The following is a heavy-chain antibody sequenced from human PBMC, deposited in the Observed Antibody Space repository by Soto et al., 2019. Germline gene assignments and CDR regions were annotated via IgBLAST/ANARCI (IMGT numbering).Heavy chain of an antibody. V-gene: IGHV4-39*07. D-gene: IGHD1-26*01. Sequence: SETLSLTCTVSGGSISSSSYYWGWIRQPPGKGLEWIGSIYYSGSTYYNPSLKSRVTISVDTSKNQFSLKLSSVTAADTAVYYCARATELVGGLVGAEYFQHWGQGTLVTVSS. CDR3: ARATELVGGLVGAEYFQH. CDR2: IYYSGST. J-gene: IGHJ1*01. CDR1: GGSISSSSYY.